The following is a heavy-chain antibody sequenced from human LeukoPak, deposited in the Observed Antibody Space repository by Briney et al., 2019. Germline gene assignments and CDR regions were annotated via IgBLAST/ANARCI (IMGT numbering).Heavy chain of an antibody. CDR2: ISSSSSTI. CDR3: ARDSRPFEYSSSSEAFDI. D-gene: IGHD6-6*01. J-gene: IGHJ3*02. Sequence: GGSLRLSCAASGFTFSSYSMNWVRQAPGKGLEWVSYISSSSSTIYYADSVKGRFTISRDNAKNSLYLQMNSLRAEDTAVYYCARDSRPFEYSSSSEAFDIWGLGTMVTVSS. V-gene: IGHV3-48*01. CDR1: GFTFSSYS.